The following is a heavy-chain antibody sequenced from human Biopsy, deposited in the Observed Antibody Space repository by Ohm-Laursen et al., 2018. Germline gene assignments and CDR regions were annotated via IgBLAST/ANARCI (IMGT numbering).Heavy chain of an antibody. D-gene: IGHD5/OR15-5a*01. CDR2: ISGYNGNT. CDR1: GYSPSSYG. J-gene: IGHJ4*02. CDR3: ARVTLPLYLDY. Sequence: ASVKVSCKVSGYSPSSYGISWVRQAPGEGLEWMGRISGYNGNTNYAQKFQGRVTMTADTSTSTVYMEVRGLRSDDTAVYYCARVTLPLYLDYWGQGTRVSVSS. V-gene: IGHV1-18*01.